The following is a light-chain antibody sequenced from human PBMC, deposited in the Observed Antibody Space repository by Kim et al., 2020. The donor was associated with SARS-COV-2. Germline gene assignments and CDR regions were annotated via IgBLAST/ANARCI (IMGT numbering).Light chain of an antibody. J-gene: IGLJ3*02. CDR2: LNNDGSH. V-gene: IGLV4-69*01. CDR3: QTWSTDIRV. CDR1: SEHSSYA. Sequence: QPVLTQSPSASASLGASVKLTCTLSSEHSSYAIAWHQQQSEKGPRYLMKLNNDGSHTKGDGIPDRFSGSSSGAERYLTISSLQSEDEADYYCQTWSTDIRVFGGGTQLTVL.